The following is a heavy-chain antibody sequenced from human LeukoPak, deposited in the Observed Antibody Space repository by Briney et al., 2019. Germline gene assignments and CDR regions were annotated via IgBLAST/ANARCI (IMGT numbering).Heavy chain of an antibody. V-gene: IGHV3-21*01. CDR3: AREDILTGYYY. CDR1: GFTFSSYS. D-gene: IGHD3-9*01. Sequence: GGSLRLSCAASGFTFSSYSMNWVRQAPGKGLEWVSSISSSSSYIYYADSVKGRFTISRDNAKNSLYLQMNSLRAEDTAVYYCAREDILTGYYYWGQGTLITVSS. J-gene: IGHJ4*02. CDR2: ISSSSSYI.